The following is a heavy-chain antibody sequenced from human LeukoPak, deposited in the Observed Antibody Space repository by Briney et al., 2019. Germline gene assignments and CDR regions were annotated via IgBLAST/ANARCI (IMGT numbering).Heavy chain of an antibody. CDR1: GFTFGTYW. Sequence: GGSLRLSCAASGFTFGTYWMTWVRQAPGKGLEWVANINQAGNEKYYVDSVNGRFTISRDNAKNSLFLQMNSLRAEDTAVYYCARGITGTSPGYWGQGTLVTVSS. CDR3: ARGITGTSPGY. CDR2: INQAGNEK. J-gene: IGHJ4*02. V-gene: IGHV3-7*01. D-gene: IGHD1-7*01.